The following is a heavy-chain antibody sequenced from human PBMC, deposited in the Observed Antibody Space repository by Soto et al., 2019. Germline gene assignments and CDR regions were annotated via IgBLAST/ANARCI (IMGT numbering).Heavy chain of an antibody. CDR1: GGSVSSGSYF. V-gene: IGHV4-61*01. J-gene: IGHJ4*02. Sequence: QVQLQESGPGLVKTSETLSLTCTVSGGSVSSGSYFWSWIRQPPGKGLEWLGYIYYTGNTNYNPSTNSRLTISVYSSKNQVSLKLSSVKAADTAVYYCAREKTGDLTFFDSWGQGTLVTVSS. D-gene: IGHD3-16*01. CDR2: IYYTGNT. CDR3: AREKTGDLTFFDS.